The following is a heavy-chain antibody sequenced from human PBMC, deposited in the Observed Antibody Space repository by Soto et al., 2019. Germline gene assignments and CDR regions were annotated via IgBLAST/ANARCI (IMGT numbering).Heavy chain of an antibody. CDR3: AREITYGGGSFSLGL. D-gene: IGHD3-10*01. CDR2: INPNNGDT. Sequence: QVQLVQSGAEVEKPGASVKVSCKTSGYFFTSHYIHWVRLAPGRGLEWMGRINPNNGDTNSPQKFQGRVTMTRYTSISTAYMEMSGLRSDDTALYYCAREITYGGGSFSLGLWGQGTLVTVSS. J-gene: IGHJ4*02. V-gene: IGHV1-2*06. CDR1: GYFFTSHY.